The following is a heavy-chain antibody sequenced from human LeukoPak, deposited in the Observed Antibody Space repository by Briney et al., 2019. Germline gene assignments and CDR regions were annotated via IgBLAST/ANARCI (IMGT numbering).Heavy chain of an antibody. CDR2: INHSGSTT. CDR1: GDSINSYY. Sequence: SETLSLTCTVSGDSINSYYWSWIRQSPGKGLEWIGEINHSGSTTNYNPSLKNRVTISVDTSKKQFSLKLSSVTAADTAVYYCARRRWGYGSGSYDYWGQGTLVTVSS. D-gene: IGHD3-10*01. J-gene: IGHJ4*02. CDR3: ARRRWGYGSGSYDY. V-gene: IGHV4-34*01.